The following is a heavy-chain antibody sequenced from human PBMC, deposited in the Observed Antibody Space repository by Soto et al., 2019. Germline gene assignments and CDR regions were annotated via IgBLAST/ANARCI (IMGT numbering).Heavy chain of an antibody. Sequence: AGVSMRVSCKGAGYSFTSYWIGCMRQMPGKSLEWMGIIYPGDSDTRYSPSFQGQVTISADKSISTAYLQWSSLKASDTAMYYCRKQTPDYYSCGMDVWGEGTTVTV. CDR3: RKQTPDYYSCGMDV. V-gene: IGHV5-51*01. CDR2: IYPGDSDT. CDR1: GYSFTSYW. J-gene: IGHJ6*02.